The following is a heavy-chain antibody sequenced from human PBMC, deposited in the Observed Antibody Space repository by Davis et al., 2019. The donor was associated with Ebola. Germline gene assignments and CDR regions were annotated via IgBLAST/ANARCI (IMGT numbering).Heavy chain of an antibody. Sequence: GGSLRLSCAASGFTFSSYGMHWVRQAPGKGLEWVAVISYDGSNKYYADSVKGRFTISRDNSQNTLSLQMNSLRPEDTAMYYCAKDPGGHTSESDYWGQGTLVIVSS. V-gene: IGHV3-30*18. J-gene: IGHJ4*02. CDR2: ISYDGSNK. CDR3: AKDPGGHTSESDY. D-gene: IGHD1-26*01. CDR1: GFTFSSYG.